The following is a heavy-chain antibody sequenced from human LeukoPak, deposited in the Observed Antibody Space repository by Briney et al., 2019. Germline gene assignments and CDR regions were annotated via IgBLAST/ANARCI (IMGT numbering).Heavy chain of an antibody. CDR1: GFTFTSYA. CDR2: ISGGGENA. D-gene: IGHD1-1*01. Sequence: GGSLRLSCGASGFTFTSYAMSWIRQAPGKGLEWVSAISGGGENAYYGDSVKGRFTISRDNSKNTLYLQMNSLRAEDTATYYCAKPRAMTTGVGRYFDLWGRGTLVTVSS. V-gene: IGHV3-23*01. CDR3: AKPRAMTTGVGRYFDL. J-gene: IGHJ2*01.